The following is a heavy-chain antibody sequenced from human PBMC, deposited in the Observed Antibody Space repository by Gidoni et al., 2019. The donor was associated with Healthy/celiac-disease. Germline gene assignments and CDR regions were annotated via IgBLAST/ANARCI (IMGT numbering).Heavy chain of an antibody. CDR2: IYYSGST. CDR3: ARSRSYDYIWGSYPFDY. Sequence: QVQLQESGPGLVKPSETLSLTCTVSGGSISSYYWSWIRQPPGKGLEWIGYIYYSGSTNYNPSLKSRVTISVDTSKNQFSLKLSSVTAADTAVYYCARSRSYDYIWGSYPFDYWGQGNLVTVSS. D-gene: IGHD3-16*02. V-gene: IGHV4-59*01. J-gene: IGHJ4*02. CDR1: GGSISSYY.